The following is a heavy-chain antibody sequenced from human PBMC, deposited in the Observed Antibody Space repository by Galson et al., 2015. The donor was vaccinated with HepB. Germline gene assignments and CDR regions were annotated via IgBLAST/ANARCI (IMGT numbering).Heavy chain of an antibody. CDR2: IKQDGSEK. V-gene: IGHV3-7*03. CDR3: AGISGMDV. Sequence: SLRLSCAASGFTFSRYWMSWVRQAPGKGLEWVANIKQDGSEKYYVDSVKGRFTISRDNARNSLYLQMNSLRTGDTAVYYCAGISGMDVWGQGTTVTVSS. D-gene: IGHD2-15*01. J-gene: IGHJ6*02. CDR1: GFTFSRYW.